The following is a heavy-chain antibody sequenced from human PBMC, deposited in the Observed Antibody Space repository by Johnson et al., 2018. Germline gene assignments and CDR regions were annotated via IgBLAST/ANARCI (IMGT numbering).Heavy chain of an antibody. V-gene: IGHV3-23*04. CDR1: GFTFSNYA. J-gene: IGHJ4*02. CDR3: ARGREGELPLAY. D-gene: IGHD1-26*01. CDR2: SSKSGNYT. Sequence: VQLVESGGGLVQPGGSLRLSCSVSGFTFSNYAMSWVRQAPGKGLEGVAASSKSGNYTYYVGSGKGRFTFSRAHSKNILYMQMNSLRVTDSALYDCARGREGELPLAYWGQGTLVTVSS.